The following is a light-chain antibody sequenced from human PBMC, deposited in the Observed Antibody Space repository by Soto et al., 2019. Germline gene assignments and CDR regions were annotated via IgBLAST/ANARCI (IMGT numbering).Light chain of an antibody. CDR2: GAS. Sequence: EIVMTQSTATLSVSPGERATLSCRASQSVSSNLAWYQQKPGQAPRLLIYGASTRATGIPARFSGSGSGTEFTLNISSLQSEDFAVYYCQQYNNWSWTFGQGTKVEIK. CDR3: QQYNNWSWT. J-gene: IGKJ1*01. V-gene: IGKV3-15*01. CDR1: QSVSSN.